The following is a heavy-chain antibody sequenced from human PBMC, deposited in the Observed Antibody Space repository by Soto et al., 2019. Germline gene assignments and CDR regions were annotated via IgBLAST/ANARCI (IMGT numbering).Heavy chain of an antibody. D-gene: IGHD2-2*01. CDR1: GYTFRSYS. CDR2: INVCNGNK. J-gene: IGHJ5*02. V-gene: IGHV1-18*01. CDR3: ARDLAVGWFDP. Sequence: ASVKVSCKTSGYTFRSYSISWVRQAPGQGLEWMGWINVCNGNKKYAQNLQGRVTMTTDTSTSTAYMELRSLRSDDTAVYYCARDLAVGWFDPWGQGTLVTVSS.